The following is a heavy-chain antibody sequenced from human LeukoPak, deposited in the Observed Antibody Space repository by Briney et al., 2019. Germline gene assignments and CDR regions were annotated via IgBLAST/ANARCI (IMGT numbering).Heavy chain of an antibody. V-gene: IGHV3-30*02. CDR3: AKGIITERRTLDDAFDI. D-gene: IGHD1-1*01. CDR2: IRYDGSNK. J-gene: IGHJ3*02. CDR1: GFTFSSYG. Sequence: GGSLRLSCAASGFTFSSYGMHWVRQAPGKGLEWVAFIRYDGSNKYYADSVKGRFTISRDNSKNTLYLQMNSLRAEDTAVYYCAKGIITERRTLDDAFDIWGQGTMVTVYS.